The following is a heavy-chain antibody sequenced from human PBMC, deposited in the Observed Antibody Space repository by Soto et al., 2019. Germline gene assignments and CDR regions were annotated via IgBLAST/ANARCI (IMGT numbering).Heavy chain of an antibody. CDR1: GGSISSGGYY. Sequence: SETLSLTCTVSGGSISSGGYYWSWIRQHPGKGLEWIGYIYCSGSTYYNPSLKSRVTISVDTSKNQFSLKLSSVTAADTAVYYCARGRAYSNYGVSWGQGTLVTVSS. J-gene: IGHJ5*02. D-gene: IGHD4-4*01. CDR2: IYCSGST. CDR3: ARGRAYSNYGVS. V-gene: IGHV4-31*02.